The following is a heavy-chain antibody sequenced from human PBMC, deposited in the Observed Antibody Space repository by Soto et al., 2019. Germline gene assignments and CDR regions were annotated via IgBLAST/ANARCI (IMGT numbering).Heavy chain of an antibody. CDR3: ARGTRSDDYGDYEFDY. V-gene: IGHV1-8*01. Sequence: ASVKVSCKASGYTFTSYDINWVRQATGQGLEWMGWMNPNSGNTGYAQKFQGRVTMTRNTSISTAYMELSSLRSEDTAVYYCARGTRSDDYGDYEFDYWGQGTLVTVSS. CDR1: GYTFTSYD. D-gene: IGHD4-17*01. CDR2: MNPNSGNT. J-gene: IGHJ4*02.